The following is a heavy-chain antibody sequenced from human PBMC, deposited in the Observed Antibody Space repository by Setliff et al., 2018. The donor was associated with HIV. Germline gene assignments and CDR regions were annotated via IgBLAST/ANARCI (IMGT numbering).Heavy chain of an antibody. D-gene: IGHD2-21*01. CDR1: GGSINSYY. V-gene: IGHV4-59*01. Sequence: SETLSLTCNVSGGSINSYYWSWIRQSPGKGLEWIGYIYYGGSTNYNPSLKSRATISVDTSKSQISLKLSSVTAADTAVYYCARDYMSVVPWGAFDLWGQGTMVTVSS. CDR2: IYYGGST. J-gene: IGHJ3*01. CDR3: ARDYMSVVPWGAFDL.